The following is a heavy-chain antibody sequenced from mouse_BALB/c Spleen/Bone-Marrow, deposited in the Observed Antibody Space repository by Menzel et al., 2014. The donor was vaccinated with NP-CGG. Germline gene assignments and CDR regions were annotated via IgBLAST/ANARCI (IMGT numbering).Heavy chain of an antibody. CDR3: ARVFTTATWGFAY. CDR2: IWAGGST. J-gene: IGHJ3*01. D-gene: IGHD1-2*01. Sequence: VKLVESGPGLVAPSQSLSITCTVSGFSLTSYGVHWVRQSPGKGLEWLGAIWAGGSTNYNSALMARLSITKDNSKNQVFLEMDSLQTDDTAMYYCARVFTTATWGFAYWGQGTLVTVPA. V-gene: IGHV2-9*02. CDR1: GFSLTSYG.